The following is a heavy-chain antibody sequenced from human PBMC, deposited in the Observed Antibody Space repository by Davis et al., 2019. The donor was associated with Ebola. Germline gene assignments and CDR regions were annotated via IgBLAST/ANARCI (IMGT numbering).Heavy chain of an antibody. CDR3: ARLSTYYYDSSGYRILTEDYYFDY. V-gene: IGHV1-46*01. CDR2: INPSGGSA. J-gene: IGHJ4*02. D-gene: IGHD3-22*01. CDR1: GYTFTGYY. Sequence: AASVKVSCKASGYTFTGYYMHWVRQAPGQGLEWMGIINPSGGSASYAQKFQGRVTMTRDTSTSTVYMELSSLRSEDTAVYYCARLSTYYYDSSGYRILTEDYYFDYWGQGTLVTVSS.